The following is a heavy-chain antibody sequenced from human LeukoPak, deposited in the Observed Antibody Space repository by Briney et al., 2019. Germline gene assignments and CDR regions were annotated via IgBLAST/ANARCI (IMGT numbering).Heavy chain of an antibody. CDR3: ARDPGYNYGYDY. CDR2: ISSSSSYI. V-gene: IGHV3-21*04. D-gene: IGHD5-18*01. Sequence: GGSLRLSCAASGFTFSSYSMNWVRQAPGKGLEWVSSISSSSSYIYYADSVKGRFTISRDNSKNTLYLQMNSLRAGDTAVYYCARDPGYNYGYDYWGQGTLVTVSS. J-gene: IGHJ4*02. CDR1: GFTFSSYS.